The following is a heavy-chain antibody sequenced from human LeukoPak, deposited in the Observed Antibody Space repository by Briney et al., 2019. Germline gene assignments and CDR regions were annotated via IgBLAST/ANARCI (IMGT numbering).Heavy chain of an antibody. V-gene: IGHV1-18*01. J-gene: IGHJ4*02. CDR3: ARVQRGIYALPPDY. D-gene: IGHD5-12*01. CDR2: ICAYNGYT. CDR1: GYTLTSYG. Sequence: AAVKVSCKATGYTLTSYGISWVRQDPRQGLEWMGWICAYNGYTNYAQKLQGSVTMTTDTSTSPAYMELRSLGSDDTALYYCARVQRGIYALPPDYWGQGTLVTVSS.